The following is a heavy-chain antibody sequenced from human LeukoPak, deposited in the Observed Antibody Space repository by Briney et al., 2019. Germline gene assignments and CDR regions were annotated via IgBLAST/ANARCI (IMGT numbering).Heavy chain of an antibody. D-gene: IGHD1-14*01. CDR3: ARRPSRENTNHEAGFDP. Sequence: PSETLSLTCTVSGGSISSSGYYWGWIRQPPGKGLEWIGSIYYNGNSNHNPSLNSRVATSVDTAKNQFSLNLRSVTAADTAVYYCARRPSRENTNHEAGFDPWGQGALVTVSS. J-gene: IGHJ5*02. CDR2: IYYNGNS. CDR1: GGSISSSGYY. V-gene: IGHV4-39*01.